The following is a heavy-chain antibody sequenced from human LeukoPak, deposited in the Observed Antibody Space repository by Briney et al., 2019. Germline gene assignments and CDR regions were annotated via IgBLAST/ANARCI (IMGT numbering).Heavy chain of an antibody. CDR2: IYYSGST. V-gene: IGHV4-59*01. J-gene: IGHJ4*02. Sequence: SETLSLTCTVSGGSISSYYWSWIRQPPGKGLEWIGYIYYSGSTNYNPSLKSRVTISVDTSKNQFSLKLSSVTAADTAVYYCARRMVATGHHDYWGQGTLVTVSS. CDR3: ARRMVATGHHDY. D-gene: IGHD5-12*01. CDR1: GGSISSYY.